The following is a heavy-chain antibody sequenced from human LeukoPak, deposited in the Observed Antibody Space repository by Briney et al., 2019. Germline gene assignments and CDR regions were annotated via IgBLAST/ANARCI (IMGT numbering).Heavy chain of an antibody. CDR1: GDSVSSNSAA. Sequence: SQTLSLTCAISGDSVSSNSAAWNWIRQSPSRGLEWLGRTYYRSKWYNDYAVSVKSRITINPDTSKNQFSLQLNSVTPEDTAVYYCARSVVGDREWLVPYFQHWGQGTLVTVSS. D-gene: IGHD6-19*01. V-gene: IGHV6-1*01. J-gene: IGHJ1*01. CDR2: TYYRSKWYN. CDR3: ARSVVGDREWLVPYFQH.